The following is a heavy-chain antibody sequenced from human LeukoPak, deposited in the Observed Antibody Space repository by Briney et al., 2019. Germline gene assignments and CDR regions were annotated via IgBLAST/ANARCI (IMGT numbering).Heavy chain of an antibody. J-gene: IGHJ6*03. Sequence: ASVKVSCKASGYTFTGYYMHWVRQAPGQGLEWMGWINPNSGGTNYAQKFQGRVTMTRVTSISTAYMELSSLRSDDTAVYYCARGGITFGGAYYTDVWGKGTTVTVSS. V-gene: IGHV1-2*02. CDR1: GYTFTGYY. CDR3: ARGGITFGGAYYTDV. D-gene: IGHD3-16*01. CDR2: INPNSGGT.